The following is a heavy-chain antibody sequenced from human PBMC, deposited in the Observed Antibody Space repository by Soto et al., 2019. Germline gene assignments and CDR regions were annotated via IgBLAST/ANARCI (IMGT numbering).Heavy chain of an antibody. Sequence: QVQLQESGPGLVKPSQTLSLTCTVSGGSISSGGYYWSWIRQHPGKGLEWIGYIYYSGSTYYNPSLEDRVTISVDTSKNQFSLKLSSVTAADTAVYYCAREEVAYYGSGSYNWFDPWGQGTLVTVSS. CDR3: AREEVAYYGSGSYNWFDP. CDR2: IYYSGST. CDR1: GGSISSGGYY. V-gene: IGHV4-31*03. D-gene: IGHD3-10*01. J-gene: IGHJ5*02.